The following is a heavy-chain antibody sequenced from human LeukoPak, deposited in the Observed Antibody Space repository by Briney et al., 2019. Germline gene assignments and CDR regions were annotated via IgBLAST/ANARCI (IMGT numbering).Heavy chain of an antibody. CDR3: ARDRGSGWHTFDY. CDR1: GFTFSSYF. Sequence: PGGSLRLSCAASGFTFSSYFISWVRPAPGKGLGWVSSISSSSSYMFYADSVRGRFTISRDNAKNSLYLQMNSLRAEDTAVYYCARDRGSGWHTFDYWGQGTLVTVSS. V-gene: IGHV3-21*01. D-gene: IGHD6-19*01. J-gene: IGHJ4*02. CDR2: ISSSSSYM.